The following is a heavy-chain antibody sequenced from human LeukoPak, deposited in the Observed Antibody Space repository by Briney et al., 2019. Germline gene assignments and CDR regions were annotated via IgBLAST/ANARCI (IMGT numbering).Heavy chain of an antibody. CDR3: VRDHQPEVPTSDNSPSA. CDR2: SSSSGNYL. CDR1: GFTFSFYS. Sequence: GGSLKLSCAASGFTFSFYSMHSVRQSPGKGLEWVACSSSSGNYLYYADSVKGRFIISRDDDKNSLHLQMNILRAEDTAVYYCVRDHQPEVPTSDNSPSAWGQGTLVTVSS. V-gene: IGHV3-21*01. D-gene: IGHD2-2*01. J-gene: IGHJ5*02.